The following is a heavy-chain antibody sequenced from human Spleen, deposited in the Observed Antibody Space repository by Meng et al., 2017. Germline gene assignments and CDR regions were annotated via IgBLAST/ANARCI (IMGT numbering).Heavy chain of an antibody. V-gene: IGHV4-34*01. J-gene: IGHJ4*02. CDR1: GGSFSDYY. CDR3: ARGPTTMAHDFDY. D-gene: IGHD4-11*01. CDR2: INHSGST. Sequence: QVQVQQWGPGLLKPSETLSLPCVVSGGSFSDYYWSWIRQPPGKGLEWIGEINHSGSTNYNPSLESRATISVDTSQNNLSLKLSSVTAADSAVYYCARGPTTMAHDFDYWGQGTLVTVSS.